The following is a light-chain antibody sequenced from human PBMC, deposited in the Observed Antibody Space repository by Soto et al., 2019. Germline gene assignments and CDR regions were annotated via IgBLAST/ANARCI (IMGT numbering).Light chain of an antibody. J-gene: IGKJ1*01. CDR1: QSISSW. Sequence: DIQMTQSPSTLSASVGDRVTITCRARQSISSWLAWYQQKPGKAPKLLIYDASTLESGVPSRFSGSGSGTEFTLTISSLQPDDFATYYCQQYNSYSQTFGQGTKVDIK. CDR2: DAS. V-gene: IGKV1-5*01. CDR3: QQYNSYSQT.